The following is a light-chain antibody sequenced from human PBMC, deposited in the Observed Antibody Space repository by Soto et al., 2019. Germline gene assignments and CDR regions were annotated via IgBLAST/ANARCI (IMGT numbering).Light chain of an antibody. CDR1: QSLLYSDENTY. V-gene: IGKV2-30*01. CDR2: KVS. Sequence: DVVMTQSPLSLPVTLGQTASISCRSRQSLLYSDENTYLNWFQQRPVQSPRRLIYKVSNRDSGVLGRCSGSGSGADSTLKIGRVAAEDVGVYYCMQGTHSPPGDTFGQGKKREI. J-gene: IGKJ2*01. CDR3: MQGTHSPPGDT.